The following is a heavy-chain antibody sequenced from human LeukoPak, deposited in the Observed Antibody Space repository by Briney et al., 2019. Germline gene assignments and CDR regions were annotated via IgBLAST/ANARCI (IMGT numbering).Heavy chain of an antibody. Sequence: PSETLSLACTVSGGSISSGGYYWSWIRQHPGKGLEWIGYIYYSGSTYYNPSLKSRVTISVDTSKNQFSLKLSSVTAADTAVYYCARILSDAFDIWGQGTMVTVSS. D-gene: IGHD3-10*01. CDR3: ARILSDAFDI. CDR1: GGSISSGGYY. V-gene: IGHV4-31*03. J-gene: IGHJ3*02. CDR2: IYYSGST.